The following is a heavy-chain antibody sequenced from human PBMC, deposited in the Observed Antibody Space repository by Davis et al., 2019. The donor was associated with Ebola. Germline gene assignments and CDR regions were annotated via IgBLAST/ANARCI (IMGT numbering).Heavy chain of an antibody. V-gene: IGHV3-23*01. Sequence: GESLKISCAASGFTFSSYYMNWVRQAPGKGLGWVSAISGSGGSTYYADSVKGRFTISRDNSKNTLYLQMNSLRAEDTAVYYCAKGITIFGVVIIPHYYYYGMDVWGKGTTVTVSS. CDR1: GFTFSSYY. CDR3: AKGITIFGVVIIPHYYYYGMDV. J-gene: IGHJ6*04. CDR2: ISGSGGST. D-gene: IGHD3-3*01.